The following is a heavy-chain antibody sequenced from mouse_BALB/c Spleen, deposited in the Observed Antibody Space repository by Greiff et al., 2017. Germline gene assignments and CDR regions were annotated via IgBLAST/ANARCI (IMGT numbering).Heavy chain of an antibody. CDR3: AREELGFAY. CDR1: GFTFSSFG. D-gene: IGHD4-1*01. V-gene: IGHV5-17*02. J-gene: IGHJ3*01. CDR2: ISSGSSTI. Sequence: EVKVVESGGDLVKPGGSRKLSCAASGFTFSSFGMHWVRQAPEKGLEWVAYISSGSSTIYYADTVKGRFTISRDNPKNTLFLQMTSLRSEDTAMYYCAREELGFAYWGQGTLVTVSA.